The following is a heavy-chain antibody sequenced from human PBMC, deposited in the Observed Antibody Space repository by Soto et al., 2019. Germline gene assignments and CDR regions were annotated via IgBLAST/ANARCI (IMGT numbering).Heavy chain of an antibody. CDR1: GGSISSGDYY. D-gene: IGHD3-3*01. CDR2: IYYSGST. CDR3: ARGYGIGAFVLPIFPRFDP. Sequence: QVQLQESGPGLVKPSQTLSLTCTVSGGSISSGDYYWSWIRQPPGKGLEWIGYIYYSGSTYYNPSLKSRVTISVDTSKNQFSLKLSSVTAADTAVYYCARGYGIGAFVLPIFPRFDPWGQGTLVTVSS. J-gene: IGHJ5*02. V-gene: IGHV4-30-4*01.